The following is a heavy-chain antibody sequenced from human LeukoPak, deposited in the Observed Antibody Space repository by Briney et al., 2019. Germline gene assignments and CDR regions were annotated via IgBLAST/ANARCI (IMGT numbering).Heavy chain of an antibody. V-gene: IGHV4-4*07. Sequence: SETLSLTCTVSGGSISSYYWSWIRQPAGKGLEWIGRIYTSGSTNYNPSLRSRVTMSVDTSKNQFSLKLSSVTAADTAVYYCARETGSYYDSSGYYYGGFYFGYWGQGTLVTVSS. CDR3: ARETGSYYDSSGYYYGGFYFGY. CDR1: GGSISSYY. CDR2: IYTSGST. D-gene: IGHD3-22*01. J-gene: IGHJ4*02.